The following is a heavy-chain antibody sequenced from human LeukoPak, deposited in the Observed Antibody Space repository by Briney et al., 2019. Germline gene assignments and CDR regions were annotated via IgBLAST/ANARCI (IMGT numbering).Heavy chain of an antibody. CDR1: GYTFTSYG. J-gene: IGHJ4*02. D-gene: IGHD3-22*01. Sequence: PVASVKVSCKGSGYTFTSYGISWVRQAPGQGLEWMGWISAYNGNTNYAQKLQGRVTMTTDTSTSTAYMELRSLRSDDTAVYYCARAPLYYYDSSGYYDHFDYWGQGTLVTVSS. V-gene: IGHV1-18*01. CDR2: ISAYNGNT. CDR3: ARAPLYYYDSSGYYDHFDY.